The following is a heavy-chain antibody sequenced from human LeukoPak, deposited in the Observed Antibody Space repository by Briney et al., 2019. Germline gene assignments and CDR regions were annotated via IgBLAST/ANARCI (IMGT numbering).Heavy chain of an antibody. V-gene: IGHV3-48*01. D-gene: IGHD3-3*01. CDR2: ISSSSSTI. Sequence: SGGSLRLSCAASGFTFSSYSMNWVRQAPGKGLEGVSYISSSSSTIYYADSVKGRFTISRDNAKNSLYLQMNSLRAEDTAVYYCARGAQRFLEWLSEAYYMDVWGKGTTVTVSS. J-gene: IGHJ6*03. CDR1: GFTFSSYS. CDR3: ARGAQRFLEWLSEAYYMDV.